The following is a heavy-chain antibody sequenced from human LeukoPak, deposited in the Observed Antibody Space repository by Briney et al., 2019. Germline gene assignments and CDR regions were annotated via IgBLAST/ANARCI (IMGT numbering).Heavy chain of an antibody. CDR2: IIPIFGTA. Sequence: ASVKVSCKASGYTFTSYGISWVRQAPGQGLEWMGGIIPIFGTANYAQKFQGRVTITADESTSTAYMELSSLRSEDTAVYYCARPLFLEDIVVVPAAFAYDIWGQGTMVTVSS. D-gene: IGHD2-2*01. V-gene: IGHV1-69*13. CDR3: ARPLFLEDIVVVPAAFAYDI. J-gene: IGHJ3*02. CDR1: GYTFTSYG.